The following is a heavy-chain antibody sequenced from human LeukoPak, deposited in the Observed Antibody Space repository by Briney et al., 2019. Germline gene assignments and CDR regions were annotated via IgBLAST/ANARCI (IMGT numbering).Heavy chain of an antibody. J-gene: IGHJ5*02. CDR3: ARDGYDSSGYSNWFDP. Sequence: GGSLRLSCAASGFTFSSYEMNWVRQAPGKGLEWVSYISSSGSTIYYADSVKGRFTISRDNAKNSLYLQMNSLRAEDTAVYYCARDGYDSSGYSNWFDPWGQGTLVTVSS. CDR2: ISSSGSTI. V-gene: IGHV3-48*03. D-gene: IGHD3-22*01. CDR1: GFTFSSYE.